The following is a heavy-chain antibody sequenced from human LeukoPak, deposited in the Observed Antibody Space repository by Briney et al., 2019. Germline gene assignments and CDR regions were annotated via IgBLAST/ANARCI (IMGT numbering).Heavy chain of an antibody. J-gene: IGHJ4*02. D-gene: IGHD3-9*01. CDR2: ISSSSSYI. V-gene: IGHV3-21*01. CDR3: ARDKFDHPNFDY. CDR1: GFTFSSYS. Sequence: PGGSLRLSCAASGFTFSSYSMNWVRQAPGKGLEWVSSISSSSSYIYYADSVKGRFTISRDNAKNSLYLQMNSLRAEDTAVYYCARDKFDHPNFDYWGQGTLVTVSS.